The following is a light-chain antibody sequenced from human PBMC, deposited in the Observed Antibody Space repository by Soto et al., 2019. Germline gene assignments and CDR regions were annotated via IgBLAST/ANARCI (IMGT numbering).Light chain of an antibody. CDR3: QQYGGSLRT. J-gene: IGKJ1*01. CDR2: GAS. CDR1: QSVTSSY. V-gene: IGKV3-20*01. Sequence: EIVLTQSPGNLSLSPGERATLSCRASQSVTSSYLAWYQLKPGQAPRLLIYGASSRATGIPDRFSGSGSGTDFTLTISRLEPEDFAVYFCQQYGGSLRTFGQGTKVDIK.